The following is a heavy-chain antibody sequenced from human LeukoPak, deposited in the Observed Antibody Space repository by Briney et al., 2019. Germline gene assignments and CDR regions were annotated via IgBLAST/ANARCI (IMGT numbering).Heavy chain of an antibody. CDR3: AKDPGRNSWDFAY. CDR2: ISGSGGDT. D-gene: IGHD3-10*01. Sequence: GGSLRLSCAAAGFTITNYAMSWVRQAPGKGLEWVASISGSGGDTHYADSVKGRFTISRDISKNTLYVQMNSLRAEDTAVYYCAKDPGRNSWDFAYWGQGSLVTVSS. V-gene: IGHV3-23*01. CDR1: GFTITNYA. J-gene: IGHJ4*02.